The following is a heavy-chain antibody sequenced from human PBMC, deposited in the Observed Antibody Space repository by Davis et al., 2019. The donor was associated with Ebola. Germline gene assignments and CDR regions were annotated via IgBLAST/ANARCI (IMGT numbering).Heavy chain of an antibody. D-gene: IGHD6-19*01. CDR2: IYWDYDK. Sequence: SGPTLVKPTQTLTLTCTFSGFSLSTSGVGVGWIRQPPGKALEWLALIYWDYDKRYSPSLNTRLTISKDTSKNQVVLTMTNMDPVDTATYYCARIWVAGTGYYFDYWGQGTLVTVSS. J-gene: IGHJ4*02. CDR3: ARIWVAGTGYYFDY. CDR1: GFSLSTSGVG. V-gene: IGHV2-5*02.